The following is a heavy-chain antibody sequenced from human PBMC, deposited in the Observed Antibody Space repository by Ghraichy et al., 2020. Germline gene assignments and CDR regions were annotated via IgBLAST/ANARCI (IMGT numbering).Heavy chain of an antibody. CDR2: IHHTGTT. D-gene: IGHD2-15*01. V-gene: IGHV4-38-2*02. CDR1: AYSISSGYF. Sequence: TLSLTCTVSAYSISSGYFWGWIRQPPGKGLEWIGSIHHTGTTYYNPSLKSRLTISLDTSRNQFSLKLSSVTAADTAVYYCARVGYCSGGSCLHYFDYWGQGTLVTVSS. CDR3: ARVGYCSGGSCLHYFDY. J-gene: IGHJ4*02.